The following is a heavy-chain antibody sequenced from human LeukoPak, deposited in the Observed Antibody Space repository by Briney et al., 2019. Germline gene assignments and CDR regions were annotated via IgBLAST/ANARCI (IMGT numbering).Heavy chain of an antibody. V-gene: IGHV4-34*01. CDR2: INHSGST. CDR3: ARDKGTSYLSSFDY. J-gene: IGHJ4*02. CDR1: GGSFSGYY. Sequence: PSETLSLTCAVYGGSFSGYYWSWIRQPPGKGLEWIGEINHSGSTNYNPSLKSRVTTSVDTSKNQFSLKLSSVTAADTAVYYCARDKGTSYLSSFDYWGQGTLVTVSS. D-gene: IGHD6-6*01.